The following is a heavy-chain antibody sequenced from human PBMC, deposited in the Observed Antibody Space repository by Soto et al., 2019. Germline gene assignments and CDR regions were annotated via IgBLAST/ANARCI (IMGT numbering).Heavy chain of an antibody. CDR2: INHSGST. Sequence: SETLSLTCAVYGGSFSGYYWSWIRQPPGKGLEWIGEINHSGSTNYNPSLKSRVTISVDTSKNQFYLKLSSVTAADTAIYYCAREYNYDSSGIGFDSWGQGTLVTVSS. D-gene: IGHD3-22*01. V-gene: IGHV4-34*01. CDR3: AREYNYDSSGIGFDS. J-gene: IGHJ4*02. CDR1: GGSFSGYY.